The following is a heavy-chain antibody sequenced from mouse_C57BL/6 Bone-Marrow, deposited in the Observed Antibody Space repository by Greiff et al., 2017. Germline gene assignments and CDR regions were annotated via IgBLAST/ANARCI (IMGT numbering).Heavy chain of an antibody. D-gene: IGHD2-3*01. J-gene: IGHJ3*01. V-gene: IGHV1-52*01. CDR2: IDPSGSDT. Sequence: QVQLQQPGAELVRPGSSVKLSCKASGYTFTSYWMHWVKQRPLQGLEWIGNIDPSGSDTHYNQKFKDKATLTVDKSSSTAYMQLSSLTSEYSAVYYCARGWLLPFDYWGQGTLVTVSA. CDR3: ARGWLLPFDY. CDR1: GYTFTSYW.